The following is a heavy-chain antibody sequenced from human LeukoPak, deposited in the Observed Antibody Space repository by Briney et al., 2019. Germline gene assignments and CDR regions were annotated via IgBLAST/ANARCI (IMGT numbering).Heavy chain of an antibody. D-gene: IGHD3-10*02. CDR1: GFTFSSYE. J-gene: IGHJ6*04. CDR2: ISSSGSTI. V-gene: IGHV3-48*03. Sequence: SGGSLKLSCAASGFTFSSYEMNWVRKAPGKGLGWVSYISSSGSTIYYADSVKGRFTISRDNAKNSLCLQMNSLRAEDTAVYYCAELGITMIGGVWGKGTTVTISS. CDR3: AELGITMIGGV.